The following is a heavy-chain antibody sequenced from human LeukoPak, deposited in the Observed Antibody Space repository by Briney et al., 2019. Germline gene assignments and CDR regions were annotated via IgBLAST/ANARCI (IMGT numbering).Heavy chain of an antibody. J-gene: IGHJ4*02. V-gene: IGHV1-69*13. CDR2: IIPIFGTA. Sequence: ASVKVSCKASGGTFSSYAISWVRQAPGQGLEWMGGIIPIFGTANYAQKFQGRVTITADESTSTAYMELSNLRSEDTAVYYCARDSLGWRPFDYWGQGTLVTVSS. CDR1: GGTFSSYA. CDR3: ARDSLGWRPFDY. D-gene: IGHD2-21*02.